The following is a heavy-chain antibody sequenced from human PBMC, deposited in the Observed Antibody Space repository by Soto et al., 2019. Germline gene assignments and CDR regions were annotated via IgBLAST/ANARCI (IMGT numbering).Heavy chain of an antibody. Sequence: QVRLVQSGAEVKRPGASVKVSCRASGYTFVDYALHWVRQAPGHGLERVGWMNPKTGNIKSSHKFEDRVTITRDTATSTAYMELGGLRSEDTDVYFCTREAVVSENWFDPWGQGTLVTVSS. J-gene: IGHJ5*02. D-gene: IGHD3-22*01. CDR2: MNPKTGNI. CDR3: TREAVVSENWFDP. V-gene: IGHV1-3*01. CDR1: GYTFVDYA.